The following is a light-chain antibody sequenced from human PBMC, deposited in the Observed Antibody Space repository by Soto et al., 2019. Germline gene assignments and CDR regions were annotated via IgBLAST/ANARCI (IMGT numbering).Light chain of an antibody. CDR3: HLSSMWPLR. V-gene: IGKV3-15*01. Sequence: KLSAVAVSLTPRKRVTLSCRASQSAISNLAWYQQKPGQNPRLLIYDASTRATDIPARFSGSGSGTDFTLTISSLLSEDCALYCCHLSSMWPLRFGG. CDR1: QSAISN. J-gene: IGKJ4*01. CDR2: DAS.